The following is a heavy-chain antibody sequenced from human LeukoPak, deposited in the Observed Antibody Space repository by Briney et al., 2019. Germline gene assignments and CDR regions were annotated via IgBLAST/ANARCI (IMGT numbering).Heavy chain of an antibody. CDR3: VRVGGYYFDY. J-gene: IGHJ4*02. CDR2: ITADGSTT. Sequence: GALRLSCAASGFTFSSYWMYWVRQAPGKGLVWVSRITADGSTTTYADSVKGRFTISRDNAKNTLYLQMNSLRAEDTAVYYCVRVGGYYFDYWGQGTLVTVSS. V-gene: IGHV3-74*01. CDR1: GFTFSSYW. D-gene: IGHD1-26*01.